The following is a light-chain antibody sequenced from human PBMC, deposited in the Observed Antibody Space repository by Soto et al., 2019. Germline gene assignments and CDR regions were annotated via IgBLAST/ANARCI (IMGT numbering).Light chain of an antibody. CDR2: DAS. J-gene: IGKJ4*01. CDR3: QQSYNLPLT. V-gene: IGKV1-33*01. CDR1: QDIRKY. Sequence: QMTQSPSALSASVGDRVIITCQASQDIRKYLNWYQQKPGEVPKLLIYDASNLQKGVPSRFSGSGSGTDFTFTISSVQPEDIAAYYCQQSYNLPLTFGGGTKVEI.